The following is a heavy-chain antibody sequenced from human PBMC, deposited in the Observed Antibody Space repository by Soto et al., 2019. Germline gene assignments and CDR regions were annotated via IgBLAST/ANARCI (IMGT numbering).Heavy chain of an antibody. J-gene: IGHJ4*02. CDR2: IVPIFGTP. CDR1: VGTFSSYA. V-gene: IGHV1-69*13. CDR3: ARNKAAATGPFNF. D-gene: IGHD6-13*01. Sequence: AAVKVSCKASVGTFSSYAINWVRQAPGQGLDWMGGIVPIFGTPHYAQKIQGRVTVTADESTSAAYMELGSLRSEDTTTYHCARNKAAATGPFNFWGQGTLVTVAS.